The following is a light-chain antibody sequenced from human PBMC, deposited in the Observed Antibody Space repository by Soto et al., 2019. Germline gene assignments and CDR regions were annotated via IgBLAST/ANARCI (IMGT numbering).Light chain of an antibody. CDR3: QQYKLYSWT. Sequence: DIQMTQSPSTLSASVGDRVTITCRASQSIGNSLAWYQQKPGKAPNLLIYVASNLESGIPSRFSGSGSGTEFTLTISCLQPDDFATYYCQQYKLYSWTYGQGTKVEIQ. V-gene: IGKV1-5*03. CDR2: VAS. J-gene: IGKJ1*01. CDR1: QSIGNS.